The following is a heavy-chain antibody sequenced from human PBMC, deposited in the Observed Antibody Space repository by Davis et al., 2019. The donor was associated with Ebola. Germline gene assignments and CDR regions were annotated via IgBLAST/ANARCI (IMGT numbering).Heavy chain of an antibody. CDR3: AKDTSNIWFDI. CDR2: FGTSGDT. J-gene: IGHJ3*02. CDR1: GFIFRSYA. Sequence: GGSLSPSCPASGFIFRSYAMSWFRQAPGKGLNGFPPFGTSGDTYYADSVKGRFTISRDNSKNTLYLQMNGLRVEDTAIYYCAKDTSNIWFDIWGQGTMVTVSS. V-gene: IGHV3-23*01. D-gene: IGHD1-26*01.